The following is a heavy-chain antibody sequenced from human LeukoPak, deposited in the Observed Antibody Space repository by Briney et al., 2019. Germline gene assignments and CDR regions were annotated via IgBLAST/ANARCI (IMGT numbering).Heavy chain of an antibody. J-gene: IGHJ3*02. CDR1: GDSINNYY. CDR3: ARRGSYDTFDI. CDR2: IYYSGST. Sequence: SETLSLTCTVSGDSINNYYWSWIRQPPGKGLEWIGYIYYSGSTNYNPSLKSRVTISVDTSKNQFSLKLTSVTAADTAVFYCARRGSYDTFDIWGHGTMVTVSS. D-gene: IGHD1-26*01. V-gene: IGHV4-59*08.